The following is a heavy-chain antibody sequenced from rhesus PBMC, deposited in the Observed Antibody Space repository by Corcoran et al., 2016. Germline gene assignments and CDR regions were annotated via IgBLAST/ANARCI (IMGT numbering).Heavy chain of an antibody. V-gene: IGHV3S25*01. D-gene: IGHD6-13*01. CDR1: GGTVSSYW. CDR3: AKEGTIAAGPFDY. J-gene: IGHJ4*01. CDR2: INSGGGRT. Sequence: EVQLVESGGGLAKPGGALRLSCAASGGTVSSYWMNWVRQAPGQGLEWVSAINSGGGRTYYADSGKGRFTISRDNSKNTLSLQMNSLRAEDTAVYYCAKEGTIAAGPFDYWGQGVLVTVSS.